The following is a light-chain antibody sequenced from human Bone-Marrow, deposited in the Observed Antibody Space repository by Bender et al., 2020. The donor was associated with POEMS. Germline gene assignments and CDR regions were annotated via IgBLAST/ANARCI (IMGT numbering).Light chain of an antibody. CDR2: QDT. V-gene: IGLV3-1*01. CDR1: DLGDKY. CDR3: QAWDTYSVI. J-gene: IGLJ2*01. Sequence: SYEVTQPPSVSVSPGQTASITCSGDDLGDKYVAWYQQKPGQSPVLVIYQDTKRPSGIPERFSGSNSGNTATLTISGTQAMDKADYYCQAWDTYSVIFGGETKLTVL.